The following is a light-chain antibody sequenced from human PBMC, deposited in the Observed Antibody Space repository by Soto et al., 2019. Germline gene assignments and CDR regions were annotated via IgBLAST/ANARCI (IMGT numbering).Light chain of an antibody. CDR3: PQYGRSPWT. J-gene: IGKJ1*01. Sequence: EVVLTQSPGTLSLSPGEIATLSCRASQSVSSNYLAWYQQKSGQAPRLLVYGASSRATGIPDRFSGSGSGTDFTLTISGLEPEDFAVYYCPQYGRSPWTFDEGTMVDI. V-gene: IGKV3-20*01. CDR2: GAS. CDR1: QSVSSNY.